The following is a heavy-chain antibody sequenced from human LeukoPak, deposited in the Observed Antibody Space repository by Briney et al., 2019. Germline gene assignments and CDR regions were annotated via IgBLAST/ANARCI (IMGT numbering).Heavy chain of an antibody. D-gene: IGHD2-15*01. CDR2: IYPGDSDT. CDR1: GYTFSTYW. V-gene: IGHV5-51*01. CDR3: ARPGYCSGGSCYVGSRQIDY. Sequence: GESLKISCKGSGYTFSTYWIGWVRQMPGKGLEWMGIIYPGDSDTRYSPSLQGQVTVSADKSISTAYLQWSSLKASDTAMYYCARPGYCSGGSCYVGSRQIDYWGQGTLVTVSS. J-gene: IGHJ4*02.